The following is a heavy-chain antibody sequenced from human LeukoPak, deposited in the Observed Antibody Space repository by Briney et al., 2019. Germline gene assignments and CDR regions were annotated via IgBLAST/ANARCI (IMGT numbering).Heavy chain of an antibody. Sequence: SVKVSCKASGGTFSSYAISWVRQAPGQGLKWMGGIIPIFGTANYAQKFQGRVTITADESTSTAYMELSSLRSEDTAVYYCAREYSSAAAFDYWGQGTLVTVSS. CDR1: GGTFSSYA. CDR3: AREYSSAAAFDY. J-gene: IGHJ4*02. D-gene: IGHD6-25*01. V-gene: IGHV1-69*13. CDR2: IIPIFGTA.